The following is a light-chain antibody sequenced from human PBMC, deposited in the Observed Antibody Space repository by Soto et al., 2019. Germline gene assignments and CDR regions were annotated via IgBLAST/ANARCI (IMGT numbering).Light chain of an antibody. J-gene: IGLJ1*01. CDR1: SSDIGAYDY. CDR2: EVN. V-gene: IGLV2-14*01. CDR3: NSFTTSSTYV. Sequence: QSALTQPASLSGSPGQSITISCTGTSSDIGAYDYVSWFQQHPGKAPKLMISEVNNRPSGVSNRFSGSKSGNTASLTISGLQAEDEADYYCNSFTTSSTYVFGTGTKVTVL.